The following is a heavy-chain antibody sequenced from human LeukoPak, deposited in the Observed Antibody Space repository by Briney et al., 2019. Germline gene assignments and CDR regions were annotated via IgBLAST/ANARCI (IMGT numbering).Heavy chain of an antibody. CDR2: ISSSGSTI. J-gene: IGHJ4*02. V-gene: IGHV3-11*01. CDR1: GFPFSDYY. Sequence: GSLSPPCAASGFPFSDYYMSGIRQAPGKGLEWVSYISSSGSTIYYADSVKGRFTISRDNAKNSLYLQMNSLRAEDTAVYYCASREITMVRGVIDYWGQGTLATVSS. D-gene: IGHD3-10*01. CDR3: ASREITMVRGVIDY.